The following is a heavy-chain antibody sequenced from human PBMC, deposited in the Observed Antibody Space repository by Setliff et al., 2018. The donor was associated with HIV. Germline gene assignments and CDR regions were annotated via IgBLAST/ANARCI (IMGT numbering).Heavy chain of an antibody. CDR2: IYTTGST. D-gene: IGHD2-8*01. Sequence: SETLSLTCPVSGDSTSSYYWSWIRQPPGKGLEWIGYIYTTGSTNYNPSLKSRVAISVDTSENQFSLKLNSVTAADTAVYYCARRGRDGVFIMFATGFDPWGQGALVTVSS. CDR3: ARRGRDGVFIMFATGFDP. J-gene: IGHJ5*02. V-gene: IGHV4-4*09. CDR1: GDSTSSYY.